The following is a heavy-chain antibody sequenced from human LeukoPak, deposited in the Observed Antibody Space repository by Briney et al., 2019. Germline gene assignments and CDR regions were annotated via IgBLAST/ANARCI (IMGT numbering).Heavy chain of an antibody. V-gene: IGHV1-2*02. CDR1: GYTFTGYY. CDR2: VNPNSGGT. Sequence: AASVKVSCKASGYTFTGYYIHWVRQAPGQGLEWMGWVNPNSGGTYYAQKFQGRVTFSRDTSISTAYMEVSRLRSDDTAVYYCARLVRPQSYFDYWGRGALVTVSS. J-gene: IGHJ4*02. D-gene: IGHD3-10*01. CDR3: ARLVRPQSYFDY.